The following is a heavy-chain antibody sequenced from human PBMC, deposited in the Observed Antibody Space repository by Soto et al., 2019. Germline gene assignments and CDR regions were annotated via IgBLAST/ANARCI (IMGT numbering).Heavy chain of an antibody. D-gene: IGHD5-18*01. CDR2: ISYDGSNK. V-gene: IGHV3-30-3*01. J-gene: IGHJ4*02. CDR1: GFTFSSYA. CDR3: ASDYLITWIQLWFDY. Sequence: QVQLVESGGGVVQPGRSLRLSCAASGFTFSSYAMHWVRQAPGKGLEWVAVISYDGSNKYYADSVKGRFTISRDNSKNTLYLQMNSLRAEDTAVYYCASDYLITWIQLWFDYWGQGTLVTVSS.